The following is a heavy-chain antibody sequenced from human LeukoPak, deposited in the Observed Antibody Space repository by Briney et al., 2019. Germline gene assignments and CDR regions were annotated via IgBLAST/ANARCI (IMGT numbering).Heavy chain of an antibody. Sequence: SETLSLTCAVYGGSFSGYYWTWIRQPPGKGLEWIGEINHSGSTNYNPSLKSRDTISVDTSKNQFSLKLSSVTAADTAVYYCASTTVAVAGTSWFDPWGQGTLVTVSS. CDR2: INHSGST. V-gene: IGHV4-34*01. CDR1: GGSFSGYY. D-gene: IGHD6-19*01. J-gene: IGHJ5*02. CDR3: ASTTVAVAGTSWFDP.